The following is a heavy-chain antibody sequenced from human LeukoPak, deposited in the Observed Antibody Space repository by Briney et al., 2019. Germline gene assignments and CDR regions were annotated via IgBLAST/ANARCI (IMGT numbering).Heavy chain of an antibody. V-gene: IGHV1-2*02. Sequence: ASVKVSCKASGHTFTGYYIHWVRQAPGQGLEWMGWISPDSGGTNYAQKFQGRVTMTRDTSISTAYMELRTLTSDDTAVYYCARIQGNGDYRDYWGQGTLVTVSS. CDR3: ARIQGNGDYRDY. CDR1: GHTFTGYY. CDR2: ISPDSGGT. J-gene: IGHJ4*02. D-gene: IGHD4-17*01.